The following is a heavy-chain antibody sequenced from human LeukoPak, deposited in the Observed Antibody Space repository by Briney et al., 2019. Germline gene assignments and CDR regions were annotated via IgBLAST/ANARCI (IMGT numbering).Heavy chain of an antibody. J-gene: IGHJ4*02. CDR1: GFTFSSYA. V-gene: IGHV3-30-3*01. Sequence: GRSLRLSCAASGFTFSSYAMHWVRQAPGKALEWVAVISYDGSNKYYADSVKGRFTISRDNSKNTLYLQMNSLRAEDTAVYYCARRATGPIVVVPAAVDYWGQGTLVTVSS. D-gene: IGHD2-2*01. CDR3: ARRATGPIVVVPAAVDY. CDR2: ISYDGSNK.